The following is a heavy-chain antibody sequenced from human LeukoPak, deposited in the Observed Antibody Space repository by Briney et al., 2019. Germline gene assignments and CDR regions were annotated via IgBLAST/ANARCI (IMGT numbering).Heavy chain of an antibody. CDR2: IGEEKSGSWT. V-gene: IGHV3-23*01. D-gene: IGHD2-15*01. J-gene: IGHJ4*02. CDR1: RFTLSNYP. CDR3: SKGGVSSGWDY. Sequence: VGSLSLSRAASRFTLSNYPTGWVRQAPVRGLEWLSAIGEEKSGSWTKSADTVEALFPFSRDNTENTLNLHMDTLPVGDTTIYYWSKGGVSSGWDYWGQGVMVTVSS.